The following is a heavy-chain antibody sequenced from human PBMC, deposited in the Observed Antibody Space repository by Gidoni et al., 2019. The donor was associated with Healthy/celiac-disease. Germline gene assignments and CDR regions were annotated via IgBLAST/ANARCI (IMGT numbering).Heavy chain of an antibody. CDR1: GFTFSSYS. CDR2: ISSSSSYI. D-gene: IGHD3-22*01. Sequence: EVQLVESGGGLVKPGGSLRLSCAASGFTFSSYSMNWVRQAPGKGLEWVSYISSSSSYIYYADSVKGRCTISRDNAKNSLYLQMNSLRSEDTAVYYCARSTGYYYDSSGSRMDVWGQGTTVTVS. V-gene: IGHV3-21*01. CDR3: ARSTGYYYDSSGSRMDV. J-gene: IGHJ6*02.